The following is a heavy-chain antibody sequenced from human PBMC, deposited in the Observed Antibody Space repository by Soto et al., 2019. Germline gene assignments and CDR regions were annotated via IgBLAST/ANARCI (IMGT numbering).Heavy chain of an antibody. CDR1: GGSISSYY. Sequence: SETLSLTCTVSGGSISSYYWSWIRQPPGKGLEWIGYIYYSGSTNYNPSLKSRVTISVDTSKNQFSLKLSSVTAADTAVYYCARDTSYIWGSYRANDAVDIWGQGTMVTVSS. CDR3: ARDTSYIWGSYRANDAVDI. J-gene: IGHJ3*02. D-gene: IGHD3-16*02. V-gene: IGHV4-59*01. CDR2: IYYSGST.